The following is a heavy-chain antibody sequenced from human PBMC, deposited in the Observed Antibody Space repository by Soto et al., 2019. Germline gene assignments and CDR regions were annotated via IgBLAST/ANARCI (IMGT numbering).Heavy chain of an antibody. Sequence: NPSETLSLTCTVSGGSVSGASYYWTWIRQSPGKGLEWIGYIYYSGSTTYNPSLKSRVTISIDTAKNQFSLILTSATPADTAVYYCARDIRGYSRAFDYWGQGTLVTVSS. J-gene: IGHJ4*02. CDR3: ARDIRGYSRAFDY. D-gene: IGHD5-18*01. CDR1: GGSVSGASYY. CDR2: IYYSGST. V-gene: IGHV4-61*01.